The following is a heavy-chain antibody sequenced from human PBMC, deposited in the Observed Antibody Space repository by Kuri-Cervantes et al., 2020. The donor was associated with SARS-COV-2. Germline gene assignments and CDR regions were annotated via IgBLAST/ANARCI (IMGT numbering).Heavy chain of an antibody. CDR1: GFTFSSYA. CDR3: AREGGSGNPIFDY. Sequence: GESLKISCAASGFTFSSYAMHWVRQAPGKGLEWVAVISYDGSNKYYADSVKGRFTISRDNSKNTLYLQMNSLRAEDTAVYYCAREGGSGNPIFDYWGQGTLVTVSS. V-gene: IGHV3-30*04. CDR2: ISYDGSNK. D-gene: IGHD6-19*01. J-gene: IGHJ4*02.